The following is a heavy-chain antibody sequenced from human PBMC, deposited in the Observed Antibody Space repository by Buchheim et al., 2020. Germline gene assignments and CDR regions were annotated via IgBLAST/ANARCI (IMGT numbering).Heavy chain of an antibody. V-gene: IGHV4-39*01. CDR1: GGSISSSSYY. CDR2: IYYSGST. Sequence: QLQLQESGPGLVKPSETLSLTCTVSGGSISSSSYYWGWIRQPPGKGLEWIGSIYYSGSTYYNPSLKSRVTISVDTSKNQFSLKLSSVTAADTAVYYCARRRSGSYSKADWFDPWGQGTL. D-gene: IGHD1-26*01. J-gene: IGHJ5*02. CDR3: ARRRSGSYSKADWFDP.